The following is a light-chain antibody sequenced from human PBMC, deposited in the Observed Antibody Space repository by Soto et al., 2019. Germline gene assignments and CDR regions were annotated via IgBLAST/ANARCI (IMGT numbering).Light chain of an antibody. J-gene: IGKJ2*01. CDR2: GAS. CDR3: QQCGSSPYT. CDR1: QSVSNKY. V-gene: IGKV3-20*01. Sequence: ETVLTQSPGTLSLSPGESATLSCRASQSVSNKYLVWYQQKPGQAPRLLIHGASSRATGIPDRFSGSGSGTDFTLTINRLEPADSAVYDCQQCGSSPYTFGQGTKLEIK.